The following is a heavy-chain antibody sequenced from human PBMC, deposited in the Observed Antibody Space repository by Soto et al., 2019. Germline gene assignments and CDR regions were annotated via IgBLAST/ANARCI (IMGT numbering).Heavy chain of an antibody. V-gene: IGHV3-72*01. CDR2: TRDKANSYTT. CDR1: GFTFSDHY. J-gene: IGHJ6*02. D-gene: IGHD6-13*01. Sequence: EVQLVESVGGLVQPGGSLRLSCAASGFTFSDHYMDWVRQAPGKGLEWVGRTRDKANSYTTEYAASVKGRFSVSRDDSRNSVFIQMNSLQTEDTAVYHCVRGSSRFQDPDYYYALDVWGQGTAVTVSS. CDR3: VRGSSRFQDPDYYYALDV.